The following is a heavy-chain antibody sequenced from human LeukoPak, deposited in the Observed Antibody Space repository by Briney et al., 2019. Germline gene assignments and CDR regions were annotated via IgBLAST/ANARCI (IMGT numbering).Heavy chain of an antibody. CDR2: IYYAGNT. D-gene: IGHD4-17*01. J-gene: IGHJ2*01. Sequence: PSETLSLTRTVSGGSISSYFWSWIRQPPGKALEWIGYIYYAGNTKYSPSLKGRVTISVDTSKNQFSLRLSSVTAADTAVYYCARHVSVTPWYFDLWGRGTLVTVSS. CDR3: ARHVSVTPWYFDL. CDR1: GGSISSYF. V-gene: IGHV4-59*08.